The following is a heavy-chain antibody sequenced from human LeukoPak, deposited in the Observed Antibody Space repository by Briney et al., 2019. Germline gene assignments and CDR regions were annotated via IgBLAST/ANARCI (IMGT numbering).Heavy chain of an antibody. Sequence: ASVKVSCKASGYTFTSYAMHWVRQAPGQRLEWMGWINAGNGNTKYSQKFQGRVTITRDTSASTAYMELSSLRSEDTAVYYCARIRIQLWLRAFDYWGQGALVTVSS. CDR1: GYTFTSYA. CDR3: ARIRIQLWLRAFDY. V-gene: IGHV1-3*01. CDR2: INAGNGNT. D-gene: IGHD5-18*01. J-gene: IGHJ4*02.